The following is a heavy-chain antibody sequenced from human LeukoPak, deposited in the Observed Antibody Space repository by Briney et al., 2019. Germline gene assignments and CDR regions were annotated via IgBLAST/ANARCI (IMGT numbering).Heavy chain of an antibody. Sequence: SETLSLTCTVSGGSISSSSYYWGWIRQPPGKGLEWIGSIYYSGSTYYNPSLKSRVTISVDTSKNQFSLKLSSVTAADTAVYYCARRRRGSYSANDYWGQGTLVTVSS. J-gene: IGHJ4*02. CDR1: GGSISSSSYY. CDR2: IYYSGST. D-gene: IGHD1-26*01. V-gene: IGHV4-39*07. CDR3: ARRRRGSYSANDY.